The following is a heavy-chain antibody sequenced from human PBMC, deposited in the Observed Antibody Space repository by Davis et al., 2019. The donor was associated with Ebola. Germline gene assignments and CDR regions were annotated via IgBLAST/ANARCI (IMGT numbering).Heavy chain of an antibody. V-gene: IGHV3-30-3*01. CDR2: ISYEGSNK. CDR1: GFTFSSYA. J-gene: IGHJ4*02. CDR3: AKGGGVAVAGFDY. D-gene: IGHD6-19*01. Sequence: PGGSLRLSCAASGFTFSSYAMHWVRQAPGKGLEWVAVISYEGSNKYYADSVKGRFTISRDNSKNTLYLQMNSLRAEDTAVYYCAKGGGVAVAGFDYWGQGTLVTVSS.